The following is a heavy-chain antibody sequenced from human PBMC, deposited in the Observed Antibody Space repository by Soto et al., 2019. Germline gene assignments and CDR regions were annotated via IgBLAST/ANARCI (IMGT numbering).Heavy chain of an antibody. D-gene: IGHD4-17*01. CDR3: TRGPQQYGDYGEYFHH. V-gene: IGHV1-2*02. Sequence: QVQLVQSGAEVKKPGASVAVSRKASGYTFTGYYLHWVRQAPGQGLEWMGWINPNSGDTDSAQKFQGRVTLTRDTSISTAYMKLSRLRSDDTAIYYCTRGPQQYGDYGEYFHHWGQGTLVTVSS. CDR1: GYTFTGYY. J-gene: IGHJ1*01. CDR2: INPNSGDT.